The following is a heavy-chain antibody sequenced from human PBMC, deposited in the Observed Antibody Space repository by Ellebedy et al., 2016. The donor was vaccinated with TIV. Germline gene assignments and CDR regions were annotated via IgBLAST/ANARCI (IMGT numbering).Heavy chain of an antibody. Sequence: AASVKVSCKASGYIFTNYDVHWVRQAPGQRLKWMGWINAGNGNTKHSQKFQGRVTFTRDTSASTAYMELSSLRSEDTAVYYCARSVTAIDYWGQGTLVTVSS. V-gene: IGHV1-3*01. J-gene: IGHJ4*02. CDR1: GYIFTNYD. CDR2: INAGNGNT. CDR3: ARSVTAIDY. D-gene: IGHD2-21*02.